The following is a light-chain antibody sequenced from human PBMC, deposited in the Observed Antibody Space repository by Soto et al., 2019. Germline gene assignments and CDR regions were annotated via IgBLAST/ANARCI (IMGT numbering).Light chain of an antibody. J-gene: IGKJ5*01. V-gene: IGKV3-15*01. Sequence: EIVLTQSPGTLSLSPGERATLSCRASQSVSSNLAWYHQKPGQAPRLLIYGASTRATGIPGRFSGSGSGTEFTLTISSLKSEDFAVYYCQQYNNWPPITFGQGTRLEIK. CDR2: GAS. CDR1: QSVSSN. CDR3: QQYNNWPPIT.